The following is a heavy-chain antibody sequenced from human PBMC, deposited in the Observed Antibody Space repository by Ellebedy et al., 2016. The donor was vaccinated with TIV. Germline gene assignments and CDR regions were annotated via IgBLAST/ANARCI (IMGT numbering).Heavy chain of an antibody. D-gene: IGHD3-22*01. V-gene: IGHV1-69*04. CDR2: IIPILGRT. Sequence: AASVKVSCKASGYTFTSYDISWVRQAPGQGLEWMGRIIPILGRTNYAQKFQGRVTITADKSTSTAYMELSSLRSEDTAVYYCARELEENDSSGYYSPFYWYFDLWGRGTLVTVSS. CDR1: GYTFTSYD. CDR3: ARELEENDSSGYYSPFYWYFDL. J-gene: IGHJ2*01.